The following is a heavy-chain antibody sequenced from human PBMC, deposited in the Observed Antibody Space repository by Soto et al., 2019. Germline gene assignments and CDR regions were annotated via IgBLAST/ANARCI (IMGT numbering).Heavy chain of an antibody. J-gene: IGHJ5*02. V-gene: IGHV3-23*01. D-gene: IGHD3-9*01. CDR2: ISGSGGTT. Sequence: EVQVLESGGGLVQPGGSLRLSCAASGFSFRRFAMSWVRQAPGKGLEWVSTISGSGGTTYYADSVQGRFPVSRDNSKNSLYLQMSSLRAEDTAICYCAKGEDDIGFVIHHVSWGQGALVTVSS. CDR3: AKGEDDIGFVIHHVS. CDR1: GFSFRRFA.